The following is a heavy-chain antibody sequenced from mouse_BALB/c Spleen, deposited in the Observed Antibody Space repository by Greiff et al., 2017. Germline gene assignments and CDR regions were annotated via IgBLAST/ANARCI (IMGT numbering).Heavy chain of an antibody. J-gene: IGHJ3*01. D-gene: IGHD1-2*01. CDR2: INSNGGST. CDR3: ARDTALLRLPFAY. V-gene: IGHV5-6-3*01. CDR1: GFTFSSYG. Sequence: EVHLVESGGGLVQPGGSLKLSCAASGFTFSSYGMSLVRQTPDKSLELVATINSNGGSTYYPDSVKGRFTISRDNAKNTLYLQMSSLKSEDTAMYYCARDTALLRLPFAYWGQGTLVTVSA.